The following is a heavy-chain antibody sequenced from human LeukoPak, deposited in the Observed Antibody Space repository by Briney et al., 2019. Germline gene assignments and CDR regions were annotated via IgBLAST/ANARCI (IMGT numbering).Heavy chain of an antibody. V-gene: IGHV4/OR15-8*02. CDR1: GGSLRSTNW. CDR3: SRESGPFCPFGY. D-gene: IGHD1-26*01. Sequence: SETLSLTCGVSGGSLRSTNWWSWVRQPPGQGLEWIGEISLAGQTNYNPSLTGRVTMSLDKSSNQLSLHLTSVTAADTATYFCSRESGPFCPFGYWGQGTLVIVSS. J-gene: IGHJ4*02. CDR2: ISLAGQT.